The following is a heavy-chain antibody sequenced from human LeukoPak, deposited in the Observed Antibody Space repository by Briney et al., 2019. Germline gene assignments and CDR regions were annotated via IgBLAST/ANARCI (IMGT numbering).Heavy chain of an antibody. CDR3: ARGRWDCSSTSCYYFDY. CDR1: GYTFTSYH. V-gene: IGHV1-46*01. D-gene: IGHD2-2*01. J-gene: IGHJ4*02. Sequence: ASVKVCLKASGYTFTSYHMHWVRQAPGQGLEWMGIINPSGGSTSYAQKFQGRVTMTRDTSTSTVYMELSSLRSEDTAVYYCARGRWDCSSTSCYYFDYWGQGTLVTVSS. CDR2: INPSGGST.